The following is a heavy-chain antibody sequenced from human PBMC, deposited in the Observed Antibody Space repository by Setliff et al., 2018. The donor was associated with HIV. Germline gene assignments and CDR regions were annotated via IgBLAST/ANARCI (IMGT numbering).Heavy chain of an antibody. D-gene: IGHD4-17*01. CDR1: GGSFSDYC. CDR2: VIHSGST. CDR3: VRQHGDYAFDP. J-gene: IGHJ5*02. V-gene: IGHV4-34*12. Sequence: SETLSLTCAVYGGSFSDYCWSWVRQPPGKGLEWIGEVIHSGSTTYNPSLKSRVNMFIDTSKKQFSLKVASVTAADTAVYYCVRQHGDYAFDPWGQGTLVTVSS.